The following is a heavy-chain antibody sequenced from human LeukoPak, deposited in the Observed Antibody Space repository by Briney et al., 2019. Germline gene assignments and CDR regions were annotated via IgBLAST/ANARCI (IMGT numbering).Heavy chain of an antibody. D-gene: IGHD2-2*01. CDR3: ARDREPSWIGYCSSTSCFSLDY. CDR2: INPSGGST. Sequence: VASVTVSCKASGYTFTSYYMHWVRQAPGQGLEWMGIINPSGGSTSYAQKFQGRVTMTRDTSTSTVYMELSSLRSEDTAVYYCARDREPSWIGYCSSTSCFSLDYWGQGTLVTVSS. V-gene: IGHV1-46*01. J-gene: IGHJ4*02. CDR1: GYTFTSYY.